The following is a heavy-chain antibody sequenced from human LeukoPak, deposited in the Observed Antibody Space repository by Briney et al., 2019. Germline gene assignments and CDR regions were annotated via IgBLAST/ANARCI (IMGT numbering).Heavy chain of an antibody. CDR3: ARHEYSGSYYGLSWFDP. CDR2: IYYNEYT. D-gene: IGHD1-26*01. CDR1: RGSVSSSSYY. Sequence: SETLSLTCTVSRGSVSSSSYYWGWLRQPPGTGLEWIGSIYYNEYTYYNPSLKSRVTISVDTSKNQFSLKLSSVTAADTAVYYCARHEYSGSYYGLSWFDPWGPGTLVTVSS. V-gene: IGHV4-39*01. J-gene: IGHJ5*02.